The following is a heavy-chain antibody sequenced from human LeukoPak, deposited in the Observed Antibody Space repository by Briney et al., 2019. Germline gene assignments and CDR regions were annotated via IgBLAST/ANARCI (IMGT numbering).Heavy chain of an antibody. V-gene: IGHV1-69*04. CDR2: IIPILGIA. CDR1: GGTFSSYA. D-gene: IGHD1-26*01. Sequence: GASVKVSCKASGGTFSSYAISWVRQAPGQGLEWMGRIIPILGIANYAQKFQGRVTITADKSTSTAYMELSSLRSEDTAVYYCALEGSGDEYFQHWGQGTLVTVSS. CDR3: ALEGSGDEYFQH. J-gene: IGHJ1*01.